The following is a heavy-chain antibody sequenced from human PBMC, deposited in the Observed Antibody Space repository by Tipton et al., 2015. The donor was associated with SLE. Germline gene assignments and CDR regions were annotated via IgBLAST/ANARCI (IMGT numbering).Heavy chain of an antibody. CDR3: ATLTGTGYYFDY. CDR2: IWYDGSNK. CDR1: GFTFSSYG. V-gene: IGHV3-30*19. Sequence: SLRLSCAASGFTFSSYGMHWVRQAPGKGLEWVAVIWYDGSNKYYADSVKGRFTISRDNSKNTLYLRMNSLRAEDTAVYYCATLTGTGYYFDYWGQGTLVTVSS. D-gene: IGHD1-7*01. J-gene: IGHJ4*02.